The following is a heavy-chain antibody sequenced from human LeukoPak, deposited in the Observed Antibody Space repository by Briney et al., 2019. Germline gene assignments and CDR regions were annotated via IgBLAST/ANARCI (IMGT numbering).Heavy chain of an antibody. CDR1: GLSFSSYG. J-gene: IGHJ5*02. D-gene: IGHD3-10*01. V-gene: IGHV3-30*12. Sequence: PGGSLRLSCAASGLSFSSYGMHWVRQAPGKGLEWVAFIQYDGSNKFYADSVKGRFTISRDNSKNTLYLQMNSLRAEDTAVYYCARLGYGSGNYGWFDPWGQGTLVTVSS. CDR3: ARLGYGSGNYGWFDP. CDR2: IQYDGSNK.